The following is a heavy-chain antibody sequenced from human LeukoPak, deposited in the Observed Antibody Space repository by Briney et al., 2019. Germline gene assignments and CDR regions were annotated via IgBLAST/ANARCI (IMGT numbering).Heavy chain of an antibody. CDR2: ISGSGDNT. CDR1: GFTFRSHA. Sequence: GGSLRLSCEASGFTFRSHAMSWVRQAPGKGLEWVSVISGSGDNTYYADSMKGRFTISRDNSKNTLYLQMNSLRAEDTAVYSCARSVAMEGNYWGQGTLVTVSS. D-gene: IGHD5-18*01. V-gene: IGHV3-23*01. CDR3: ARSVAMEGNY. J-gene: IGHJ4*02.